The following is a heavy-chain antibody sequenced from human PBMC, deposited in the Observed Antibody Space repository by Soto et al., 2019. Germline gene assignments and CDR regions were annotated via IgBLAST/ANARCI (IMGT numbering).Heavy chain of an antibody. CDR2: IYYSGST. V-gene: IGHV4-30-4*01. D-gene: IGHD3-3*01. Sequence: SETLSLTCTVSGGSISSGDYYWSWIRQPPGKGLEWIGYIYYSGSTYYNPSLKSRVTISVDTSKNQFSLKLSSVTAADTAVYYCARGNHPSYYDSPSYYYGMDVWGQGTTVTV. J-gene: IGHJ6*02. CDR1: GGSISSGDYY. CDR3: ARGNHPSYYDSPSYYYGMDV.